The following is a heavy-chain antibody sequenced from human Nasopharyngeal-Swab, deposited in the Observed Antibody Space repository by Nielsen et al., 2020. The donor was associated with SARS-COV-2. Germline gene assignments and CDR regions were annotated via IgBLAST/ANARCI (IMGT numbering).Heavy chain of an antibody. CDR1: GFTFSDYY. D-gene: IGHD6-13*01. Sequence: CAASGFTFSDYYMSWIRQAPGKGLEWVSYISSSGSTIYYADSVKGRFTISRDNAKNSLYLQMNSLRAEDTAVYYCARDFGAPSSSWYDGDWFDPWGQGTLVTVSS. V-gene: IGHV3-11*01. CDR3: ARDFGAPSSSWYDGDWFDP. J-gene: IGHJ5*02. CDR2: ISSSGSTI.